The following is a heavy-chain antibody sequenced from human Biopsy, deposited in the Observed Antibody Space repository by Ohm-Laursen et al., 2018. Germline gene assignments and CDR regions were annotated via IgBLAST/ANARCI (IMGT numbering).Heavy chain of an antibody. Sequence: PSQTLSLTCIVSGGSISNNNYYWGWIRQPPGKGLEWIGSIFYRGSTHYKPSLKSRVNMSVDTSKNQFSLKLNSVTAADTAVYYCARDYDTSGYYYVSWGQGTLVTVSS. CDR1: GGSISNNNYY. D-gene: IGHD3-22*01. CDR2: IFYRGST. V-gene: IGHV4-39*01. CDR3: ARDYDTSGYYYVS. J-gene: IGHJ5*02.